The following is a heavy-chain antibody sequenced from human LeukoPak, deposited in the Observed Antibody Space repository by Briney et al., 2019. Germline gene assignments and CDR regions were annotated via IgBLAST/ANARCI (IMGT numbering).Heavy chain of an antibody. Sequence: GGSLRLSCAASGFPFSDFDMTWFRQAPGKGLEWLASIGSSGIYTEYADSVKGRFAISRDNAKNSLYLQMNSLRDEDTAVYYCARDLYSSGYWGQGTLVTVSS. D-gene: IGHD6-25*01. CDR2: IGSSGIYT. CDR1: GFPFSDFD. V-gene: IGHV3-11*06. J-gene: IGHJ4*02. CDR3: ARDLYSSGY.